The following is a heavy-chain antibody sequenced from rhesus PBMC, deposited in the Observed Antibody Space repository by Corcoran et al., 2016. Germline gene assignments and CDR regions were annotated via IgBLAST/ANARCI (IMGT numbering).Heavy chain of an antibody. D-gene: IGHD1-14*01. CDR2: ISRSAGQT. Sequence: QVQLQESGPGLVKPSETLPLTCAFSGAPFSSDYWRWIRQSPGKGLDGNGRISRSAGQTDYNPTLNSRGTIAIETSKKQFSLKLSSVTAADTAVYDGARDVYRWNGFFDYWGQGVLVTVSS. V-gene: IGHV4S2*01. CDR1: GAPFSSDY. J-gene: IGHJ4*01. CDR3: ARDVYRWNGFFDY.